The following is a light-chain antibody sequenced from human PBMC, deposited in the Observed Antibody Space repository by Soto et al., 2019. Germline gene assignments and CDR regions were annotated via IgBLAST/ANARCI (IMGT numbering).Light chain of an antibody. V-gene: IGKV3-20*01. CDR3: QQYVSSSFT. J-gene: IGKJ3*01. CDR2: GSS. CDR1: QSLSNSY. Sequence: IVLTQSPGTLSLSPGERASLSCRASQSLSNSYLAWYQQKPGQAPRLLIYGSSYRATGIPDRFSGSGSGTDFTLTISRLEPEDFAVYYCQQYVSSSFTFGPGTKVN.